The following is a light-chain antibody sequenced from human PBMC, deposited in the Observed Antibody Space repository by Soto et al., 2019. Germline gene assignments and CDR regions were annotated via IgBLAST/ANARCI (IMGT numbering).Light chain of an antibody. Sequence: DIQVAQSPSSLSASVGYRVTITCRASQDISDYLAWYQQRPGKAPKLLIYAASTLQSGVPSRFGGSGSGTEFTLTISSLQPDDFATYYCQQYNSYSWTFGQGTRW. J-gene: IGKJ1*01. CDR2: AAS. CDR1: QDISDY. V-gene: IGKV1-9*01. CDR3: QQYNSYSWT.